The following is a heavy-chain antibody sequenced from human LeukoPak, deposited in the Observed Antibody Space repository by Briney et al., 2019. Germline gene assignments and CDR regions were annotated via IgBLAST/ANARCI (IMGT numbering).Heavy chain of an antibody. CDR3: ARDMTGGIWARATSFDH. CDR2: INPDSGGS. CDR1: GYTFSAFY. D-gene: IGHD1-14*01. Sequence: ASVKVSCKASGYTFSAFYMHWVRQAPGQGPEWMGWINPDSGGSEYGQKFQGRVTFTSDTSSTTIYMEVRSLKSDDTAVYYCARDMTGGIWARATSFDHWGQGTLVTVSS. J-gene: IGHJ4*02. V-gene: IGHV1-2*02.